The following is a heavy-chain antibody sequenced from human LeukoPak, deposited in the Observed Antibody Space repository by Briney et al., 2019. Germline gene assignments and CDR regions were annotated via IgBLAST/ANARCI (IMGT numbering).Heavy chain of an antibody. CDR1: GYTFTSYG. CDR2: ISAYNGNT. Sequence: GASVKVSCKASGYTFTSYGISWVRQAPGQGLEWMGWISAYNGNTNYAQKLQGRVTMTTDTSTSTAYMELRSLRSDDTAVYYCARYSYGYTYLGAFDYWGQGTLVTVSS. CDR3: ARYSYGYTYLGAFDY. V-gene: IGHV1-18*01. D-gene: IGHD5-18*01. J-gene: IGHJ4*02.